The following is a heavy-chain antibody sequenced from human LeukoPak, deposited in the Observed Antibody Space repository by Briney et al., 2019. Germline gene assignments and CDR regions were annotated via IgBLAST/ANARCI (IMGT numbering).Heavy chain of an antibody. CDR3: VRDEGSGWHNWFDP. D-gene: IGHD6-19*01. CDR1: GDSISSSNFY. J-gene: IGHJ5*02. Sequence: SETLSLTCSVSGDSISSSNFYWGWIRQPPGKGLEWLGSIHKSGNTYNNWPLKSRVTISVQTFENQFSLTLTSVTAADTAVYYCVRDEGSGWHNWFDPWGQGTLVTVSS. V-gene: IGHV4-39*07. CDR2: IHKSGNT.